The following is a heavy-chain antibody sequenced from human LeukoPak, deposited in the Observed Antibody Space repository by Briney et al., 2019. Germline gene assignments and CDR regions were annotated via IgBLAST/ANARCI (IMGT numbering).Heavy chain of an antibody. Sequence: PSETLSLTCTVSGGSISSYYWSWIRQPPGKGLEWIGYMYYSGRTNYNPSLKSRVTISVDTSKNQFSLKLSSVTAADTAVYYCARTFSESYYYYGMDVWGPGTTVTVSS. CDR2: MYYSGRT. V-gene: IGHV4-59*01. CDR3: ARTFSESYYYYGMDV. D-gene: IGHD1-26*01. J-gene: IGHJ6*02. CDR1: GGSISSYY.